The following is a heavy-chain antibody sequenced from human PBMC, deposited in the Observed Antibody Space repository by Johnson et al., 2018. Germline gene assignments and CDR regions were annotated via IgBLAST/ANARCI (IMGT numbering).Heavy chain of an antibody. J-gene: IGHJ6*03. D-gene: IGHD3-9*01. CDR2: ISYDGSNK. V-gene: IGHV3-30-3*01. CDR1: GFTFSSYA. CDR3: ARDPYFDTGYYYYYMDV. Sequence: QVQLVESGGGVVQPGRSLRLSCAASGFTFSSYAMHWVRQAPGKGLEWVALISYDGSNKYFADSVKGRFTISRDNSKNALYLQMNSLRAEDPAVYYCARDPYFDTGYYYYYMDVWGKGTTVTVSS.